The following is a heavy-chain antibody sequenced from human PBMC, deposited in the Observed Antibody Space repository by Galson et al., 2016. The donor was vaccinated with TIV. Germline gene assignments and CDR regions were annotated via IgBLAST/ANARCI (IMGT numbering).Heavy chain of an antibody. V-gene: IGHV5-51*01. D-gene: IGHD3-3*01. CDR1: GYRFSHSW. J-gene: IGHJ6*02. CDR2: IYPGDSDT. Sequence: QSGAEVKKPGGSLKISCKTSGYRFSHSWIGWVRQKPGKGLEWVGHIYPGDSDTRYSPSFQGHVTISADTSIDTAYLQWGSLKASDTALYNCARHRYDFWNVQDYCVYGMDVWGQGTTVTV. CDR3: ARHRYDFWNVQDYCVYGMDV.